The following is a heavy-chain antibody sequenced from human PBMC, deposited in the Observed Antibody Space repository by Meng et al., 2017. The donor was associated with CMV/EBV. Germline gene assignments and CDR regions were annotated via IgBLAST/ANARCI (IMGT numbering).Heavy chain of an antibody. V-gene: IGHV2-5*01. D-gene: IGHD2-15*01. Sequence: SGPTLVKPTQTLTLTCTFSGFSLSPSGVGVGWIRQPPGKALEWLALVYWNGNKRYSPSLKSRLTITKDTSNNQVVLTMTNVDPVDTGTYYCARSGVAAAMNWFDPWGQGTLVTVSS. CDR2: VYWNGNK. J-gene: IGHJ5*02. CDR1: GFSLSPSGVG. CDR3: ARSGVAAAMNWFDP.